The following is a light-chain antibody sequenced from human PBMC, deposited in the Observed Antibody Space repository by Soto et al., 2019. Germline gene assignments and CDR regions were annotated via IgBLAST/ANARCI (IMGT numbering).Light chain of an antibody. V-gene: IGKV1-39*01. Sequence: DIHMTQSPSSLSASVGDRVTITCRASQSISNYLNWYQQKPGEAPKLLIYTASSLQSGVPSRFSGSGSGTDFTLTISSLQPEDFAVYFCQQSYTTPPNFGGGTKVEIK. CDR2: TAS. J-gene: IGKJ4*01. CDR3: QQSYTTPPN. CDR1: QSISNY.